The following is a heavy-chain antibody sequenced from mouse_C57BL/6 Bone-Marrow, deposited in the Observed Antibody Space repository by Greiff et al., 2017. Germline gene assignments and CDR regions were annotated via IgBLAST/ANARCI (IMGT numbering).Heavy chain of an antibody. V-gene: IGHV1-61*01. CDR3: ARSGRANWDLSY. Sequence: QVQLKQPGAELVRPGSSVKLSCKASGYTFTSYWMDWVKQRPGQGLEWIGNIYPSDSETHYNQKFKDKATLTVDKSSSTAYMQLSSLTSEDSAVYYCARSGRANWDLSYWGQGTTLTVSS. J-gene: IGHJ2*01. CDR2: IYPSDSET. CDR1: GYTFTSYW. D-gene: IGHD4-1*01.